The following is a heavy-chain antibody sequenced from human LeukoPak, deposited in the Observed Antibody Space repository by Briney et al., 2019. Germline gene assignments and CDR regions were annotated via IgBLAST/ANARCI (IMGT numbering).Heavy chain of an antibody. CDR3: AREGELRTSGAFDI. CDR1: GFTFSSYV. V-gene: IGHV3-30*04. D-gene: IGHD1-26*01. J-gene: IGHJ3*02. Sequence: PGGSLRLSCAASGFTFSSYVMHWVRQAPGQGLEWVAIISYDGSNEYYADSVKGRFTISRDNSKNTLYLQMNSLRAADTAVYYCAREGELRTSGAFDIWGQGTMVTVSS. CDR2: ISYDGSNE.